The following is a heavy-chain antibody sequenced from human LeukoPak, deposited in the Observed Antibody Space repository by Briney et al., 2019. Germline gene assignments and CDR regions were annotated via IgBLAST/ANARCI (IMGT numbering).Heavy chain of an antibody. CDR1: GYTFTSYY. CDR3: ARDRAWDYDILTGSDLFDY. J-gene: IGHJ4*02. V-gene: IGHV1-46*01. CDR2: INPSGGST. Sequence: ASVKVSCKASGYTFTSYYMHWVRQAPGQGLEWMGIINPSGGSTSYAQKFQGRVTMTRDTSTNTVYTELSSLRSDDTAVYYCARDRAWDYDILTGSDLFDYWGQGTLVTVSS. D-gene: IGHD3-9*01.